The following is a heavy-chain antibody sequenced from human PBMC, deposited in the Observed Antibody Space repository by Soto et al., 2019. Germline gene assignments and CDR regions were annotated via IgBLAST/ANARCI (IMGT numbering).Heavy chain of an antibody. CDR1: GFTFSSYG. Sequence: QVQLVESGGGVVQPGRSLRLSCAASGFTFSSYGMHWVRQAPGKGLEWVAVIWYDGSNKYYADSVKGRFTISRDNSENTLYLQMNSLRAEDTAVYYCARDDGIAAAGTEFSGAGIDYWGQGTLVTVSS. D-gene: IGHD6-13*01. V-gene: IGHV3-33*01. CDR2: IWYDGSNK. J-gene: IGHJ4*02. CDR3: ARDDGIAAAGTEFSGAGIDY.